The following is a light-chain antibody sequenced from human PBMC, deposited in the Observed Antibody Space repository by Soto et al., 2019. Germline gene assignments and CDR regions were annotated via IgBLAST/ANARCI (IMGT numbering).Light chain of an antibody. CDR3: NSYTTISTGV. V-gene: IGLV2-14*01. J-gene: IGLJ1*01. Sequence: QSALTQPASVSGSPGQSITISCTGTSSDIGSYNYVAWYQQFPGKTPKLIIYEVRNRPSGVSFRFSGSKSGNTASLTISGLQAEDEADYYCNSYTTISTGVFGTGTKLTVL. CDR1: SSDIGSYNY. CDR2: EVR.